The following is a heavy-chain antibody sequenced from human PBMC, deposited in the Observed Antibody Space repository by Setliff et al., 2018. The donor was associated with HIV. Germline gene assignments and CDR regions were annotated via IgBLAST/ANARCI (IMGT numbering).Heavy chain of an antibody. J-gene: IGHJ6*03. Sequence: SLTCTVSGGSISSSSYYWGWLRQPPGKGLEWIGSIYYSGSTYSNPSLKSRVTISADTSKNQISLKLNSVTAADTAVYYCARGIGPLPNWENFYYSMDVWGKGATVTVSS. V-gene: IGHV4-39*01. CDR1: GGSISSSSYY. CDR3: ARGIGPLPNWENFYYSMDV. CDR2: IYYSGST. D-gene: IGHD1-26*01.